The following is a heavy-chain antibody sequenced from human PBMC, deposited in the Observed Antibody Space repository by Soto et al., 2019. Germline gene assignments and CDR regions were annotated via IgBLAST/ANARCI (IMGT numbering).Heavy chain of an antibody. J-gene: IGHJ6*02. CDR2: IYHSGST. CDR3: ARVGSYYDFWSALSYYYGMDV. D-gene: IGHD3-3*01. V-gene: IGHV4-4*02. Sequence: PSETLSLTCAVSGGSISSSNWWSWVRQPPGKGLEWIGEIYHSGSTNYNPSLKSRVTISVDKSKNQFSLKLSSVTAADTAVYYCARVGSYYDFWSALSYYYGMDVWGQGTTVT. CDR1: GGSISSSNW.